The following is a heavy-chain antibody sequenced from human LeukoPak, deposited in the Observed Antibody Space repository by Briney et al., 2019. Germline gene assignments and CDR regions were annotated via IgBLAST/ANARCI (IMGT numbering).Heavy chain of an antibody. CDR2: INPGGDNT. D-gene: IGHD5-24*01. J-gene: IGHJ3*02. CDR1: GYTFTNYY. CDR3: ARIRDGYNDAYDT. Sequence: GASVKVSCKASGYTFTNYYIHWVRQAPGQGLEWTGLINPGGDNTDYAQNFQGRVTMTRDTSTSTVYMGLSSLRSEDTAVYYCARIRDGYNDAYDTWGQGTMVTVSS. V-gene: IGHV1-46*01.